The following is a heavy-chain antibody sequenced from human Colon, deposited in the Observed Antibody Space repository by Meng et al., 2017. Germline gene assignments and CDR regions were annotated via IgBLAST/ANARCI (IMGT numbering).Heavy chain of an antibody. V-gene: IGHV3-23*01. D-gene: IGHD3-22*01. CDR2: ISTTGGST. Sequence: GGSLRLSCAVSGYTFSSYAMSWVRQAPGKGPEGVSVISTTGGSTYYADSVKGRFTISRDNPKNTLYLQINSLRVKDTAIYYCVRPYYFGSSGYYYHGVFDYWGQGTLVTVSS. CDR3: VRPYYFGSSGYYYHGVFDY. CDR1: GYTFSSYA. J-gene: IGHJ4*02.